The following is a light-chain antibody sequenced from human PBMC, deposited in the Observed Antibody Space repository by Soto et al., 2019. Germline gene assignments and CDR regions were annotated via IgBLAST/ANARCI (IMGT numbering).Light chain of an antibody. CDR3: RSYGSSSTLV. J-gene: IGLJ2*01. V-gene: IGLV2-14*01. Sequence: QSALTQPASVSGSPGQSITISCTGTSTDVGGYDYVSWYQQHPGKVPKLMIYDVSSRPSGVSNRFSGSKSGNTASLTISGLQAEDEADYYCRSYGSSSTLVFGGGTQLTVL. CDR2: DVS. CDR1: STDVGGYDY.